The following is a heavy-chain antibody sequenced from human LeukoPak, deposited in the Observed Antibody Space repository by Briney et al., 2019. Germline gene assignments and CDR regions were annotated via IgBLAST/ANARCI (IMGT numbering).Heavy chain of an antibody. CDR1: GFTFSSYS. V-gene: IGHV3-21*01. CDR2: ISSSSSYI. CDR3: ARVSGTDAFDI. D-gene: IGHD6-25*01. Sequence: GGSLRLSCAASGFTFSSYSMNWVRQAPGKGLEWVSSISSSSSYIYYADSVKGRFTISRDNAKNSLYLQMNSLRAEDTAVYYCARVSGTDAFDIWGQGTMVTVSS. J-gene: IGHJ3*02.